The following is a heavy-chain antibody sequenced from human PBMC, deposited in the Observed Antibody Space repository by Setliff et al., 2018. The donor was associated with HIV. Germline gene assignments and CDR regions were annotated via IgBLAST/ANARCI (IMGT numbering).Heavy chain of an antibody. CDR1: GFTFGSYA. CDR2: IGFNGRST. J-gene: IGHJ4*02. V-gene: IGHV3-64*02. D-gene: IGHD3-22*01. Sequence: GGSLRLSCAASGFTFGSYAMHWVRQAPGKGLEYVSAIGFNGRSTNYADSVKGRFTISRDNSKNTLYLQMGSLRAEDMAVYYCARGGSGNYDYWGQGTLVTVSS. CDR3: ARGGSGNYDY.